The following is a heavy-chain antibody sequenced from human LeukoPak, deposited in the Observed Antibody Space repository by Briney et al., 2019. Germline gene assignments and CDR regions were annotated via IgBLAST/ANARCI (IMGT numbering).Heavy chain of an antibody. V-gene: IGHV3-15*04. CDR1: GITFSNAW. CDR3: TTEVSGSHTN. Sequence: GGSLRLPCAASGITFSNAWMNWVRQTPGKGLEWVGLIESETDGGTTGYAAPVKGRFTISRDDSENTLFLQMNGLKAEDAAIYYCTTEVSGSHTNWGQGTLVTVSS. D-gene: IGHD1-26*01. J-gene: IGHJ4*02. CDR2: IESETDGGTT.